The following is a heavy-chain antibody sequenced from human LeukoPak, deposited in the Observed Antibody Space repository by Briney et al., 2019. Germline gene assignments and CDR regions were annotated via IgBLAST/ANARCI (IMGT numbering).Heavy chain of an antibody. D-gene: IGHD3-9*01. Sequence: GGSLRLSCAASGFTFSNAWMSWVRQAPGKGLEWVGRIKSKTDGGTTDYAAPVKGRFTIPRDDSKNTLYLQMNSLKTEDTAVYYCTTDYDILTGYYTPDAFDIWGQGTMVTVSS. J-gene: IGHJ3*02. CDR1: GFTFSNAW. V-gene: IGHV3-15*01. CDR2: IKSKTDGGTT. CDR3: TTDYDILTGYYTPDAFDI.